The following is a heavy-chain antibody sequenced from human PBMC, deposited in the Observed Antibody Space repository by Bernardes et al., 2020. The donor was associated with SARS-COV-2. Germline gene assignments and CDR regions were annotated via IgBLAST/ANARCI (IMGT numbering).Heavy chain of an antibody. CDR1: GPTVTTTY. D-gene: IGHD5-18*01. CDR2: IYASGKT. V-gene: IGHV3-53*01. CDR3: AASNSNVPTGYYYYYYGMDV. J-gene: IGHJ6*02. Sequence: GGSLRLSCAASGPTVTTTYMSWVRQAPGKGLEWVSIIYASGKTFHASSVKGRFAIPTDYSKNTLYLQMNSLRTEDTAVYYCAASNSNVPTGYYYYYYGMDVWGQGTTVIVSS.